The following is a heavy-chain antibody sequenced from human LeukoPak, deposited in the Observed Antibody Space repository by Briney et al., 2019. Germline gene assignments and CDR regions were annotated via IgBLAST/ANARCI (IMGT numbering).Heavy chain of an antibody. D-gene: IGHD3-22*01. CDR2: INHSGST. CDR1: GGSFSGYY. J-gene: IGHJ3*02. CDR3: ARPFAYYYDSSKRDAFDI. V-gene: IGHV4-34*01. Sequence: SETLSLTCAVYGGSFSGYYWSWIRQPPGKGLEWIGEINHSGSTNYNPSLKSRVTISVDTSKNQFSLKLSSVTAADTAVYYCARPFAYYYDSSKRDAFDIRGQGTMVTVSS.